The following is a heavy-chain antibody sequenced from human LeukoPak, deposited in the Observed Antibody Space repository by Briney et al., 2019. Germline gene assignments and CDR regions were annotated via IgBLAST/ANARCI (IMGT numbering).Heavy chain of an antibody. V-gene: IGHV4-59*01. J-gene: IGHJ1*01. D-gene: IGHD2/OR15-2a*01. CDR1: GASISTYY. CDR3: ARVRGTFETD. CDR2: LYYSGST. Sequence: SETLSLTCTVSGASISTYYWSWIRQPPGKGPEWIGYLYYSGSTTYSPSLKSRVTMSVDTSKSQFSLKLNSVTAADTAIYYCARVRGTFETDWGQGTLVTASS.